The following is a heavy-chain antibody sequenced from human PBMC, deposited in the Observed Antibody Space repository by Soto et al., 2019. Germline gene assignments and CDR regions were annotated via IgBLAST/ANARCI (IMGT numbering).Heavy chain of an antibody. CDR3: VADSGYYDSSDPSGH. V-gene: IGHV1-58*01. CDR1: GFTFTSSA. CDR2: IVVGSGNT. J-gene: IGHJ4*02. Sequence: QMQLVQSGPEVKKPGTSVKVSCKASGFTFTSSAVQLVQQARGQRLEWIGWIVVGSGNTNYAQKFQERVTITRDMSTSTAYMELSSLRSQDTPVYYCVADSGYYDSSDPSGHWGQETLLTVSS. D-gene: IGHD3-22*01.